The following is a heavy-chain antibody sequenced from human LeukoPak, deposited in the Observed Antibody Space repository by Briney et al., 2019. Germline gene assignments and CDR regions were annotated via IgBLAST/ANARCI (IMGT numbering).Heavy chain of an antibody. D-gene: IGHD3-22*01. J-gene: IGHJ4*02. Sequence: PGGSLRLSCAASGFTFSSYGMHWVRQAPGKGLEWVAVIWYDGSNKYYADSVKGRFTISRDNSKNTLYLQMNSLRAEDTALYYCARARNDYDSNGFSLLEYWGQGTLVTVSS. CDR3: ARARNDYDSNGFSLLEY. CDR2: IWYDGSNK. CDR1: GFTFSSYG. V-gene: IGHV3-33*01.